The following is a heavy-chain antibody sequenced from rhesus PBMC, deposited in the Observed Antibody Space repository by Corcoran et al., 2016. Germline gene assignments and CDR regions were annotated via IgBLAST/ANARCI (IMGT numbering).Heavy chain of an antibody. CDR3: AGTSYP. V-gene: IGHV3-14*01. D-gene: IGHD2-15*01. Sequence: VQRVESGGGLAKPGGSLRLSCAASGFTFCGYWMHWVRQAPGKGLEWISAINSAGSSTYYADSVKGRFTISRENAKNTLYLQMDGLRAEDTAVYYCAGTSYPWGQGVLVTVSS. J-gene: IGHJ4*01. CDR1: GFTFCGYW. CDR2: INSAGSST.